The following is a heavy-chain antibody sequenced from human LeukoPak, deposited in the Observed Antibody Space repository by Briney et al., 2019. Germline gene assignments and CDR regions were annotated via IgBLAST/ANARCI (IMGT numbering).Heavy chain of an antibody. CDR3: ATAPIGAVAGTFFDY. Sequence: ASVKVSCKVSGYTLTELSMHWVRQAPGKGLEWMGGFDPEDGETIYAQKFQGGVTMTEDTSTDTAYMELSSLRSEDTAVYYCATAPIGAVAGTFFDYWGQGTLVTASS. J-gene: IGHJ4*02. CDR1: GYTLTELS. CDR2: FDPEDGET. V-gene: IGHV1-24*01. D-gene: IGHD6-19*01.